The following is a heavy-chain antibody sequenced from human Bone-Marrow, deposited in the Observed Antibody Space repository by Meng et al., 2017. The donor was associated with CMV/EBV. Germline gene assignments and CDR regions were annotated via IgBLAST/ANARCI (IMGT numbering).Heavy chain of an antibody. Sequence: QVRRTESGPGLVEPSQTLSLTCTVPGGSICSGDYYWSWIRQPPGKGLEWIGYIYYSGSTYYNPSLKSRVTISVDTSKNQFSLKLSSVTAADTAVYYCASMLTGDPLRDYWGQGTLVTVSS. V-gene: IGHV4-30-4*08. D-gene: IGHD7-27*01. CDR2: IYYSGST. CDR1: GGSICSGDYY. CDR3: ASMLTGDPLRDY. J-gene: IGHJ4*02.